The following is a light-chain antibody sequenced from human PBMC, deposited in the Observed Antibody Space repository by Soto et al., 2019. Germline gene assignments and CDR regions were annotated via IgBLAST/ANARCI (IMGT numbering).Light chain of an antibody. CDR3: LQHDTYPRT. CDR1: QSISSW. CDR2: DAS. V-gene: IGKV1-5*01. Sequence: EIQVTHSPSTLSASVGDRVTITCRASQSISSWLAWYQQKPGKAPKLLIYDASSLESGVPSRFSGSGSGTGFTLTISSLQPDDFATYYCLQHDTYPRTFGQGTKVDIK. J-gene: IGKJ1*01.